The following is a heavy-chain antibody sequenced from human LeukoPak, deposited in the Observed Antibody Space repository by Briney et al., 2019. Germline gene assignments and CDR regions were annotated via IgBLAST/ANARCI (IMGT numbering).Heavy chain of an antibody. CDR2: IDWDDDK. V-gene: IGHV2-70*01. J-gene: IGHJ4*02. CDR1: GFSLSTSGMC. CDR3: ARMNSDLYSSSWYSPDY. Sequence: SGPTLVNPTQTLTLTCTFSGFSLSTSGMCVSWIRQPPGKALEWLALIDWDDDKYYSTSLETRLTISKDTSKNQVVLTMTNMDPVDTATYYCARMNSDLYSSSWYSPDYWGQGTLVTVSS. D-gene: IGHD6-13*01.